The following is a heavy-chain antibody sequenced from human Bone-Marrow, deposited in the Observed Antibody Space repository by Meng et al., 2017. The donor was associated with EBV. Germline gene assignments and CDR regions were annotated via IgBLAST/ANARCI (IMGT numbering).Heavy chain of an antibody. D-gene: IGHD1-26*01. Sequence: QVQLQESGPGLVKSSGTLSLTCAVSGGSISSGNWWTWVRQPPGKGLEWIGEIYHSGSTNYNPSLVSRVTISVDKSKNQFSLKLNSVTAADTAVYYCARDSLWGRLKGAMDSWGQGTLVTVAS. CDR2: IYHSGST. J-gene: IGHJ4*02. CDR1: GGSISSGNW. CDR3: ARDSLWGRLKGAMDS. V-gene: IGHV4-4*02.